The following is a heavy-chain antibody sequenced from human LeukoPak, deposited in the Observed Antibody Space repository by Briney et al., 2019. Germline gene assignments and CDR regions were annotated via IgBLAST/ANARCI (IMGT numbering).Heavy chain of an antibody. V-gene: IGHV4-59*01. Sequence: SETLSLTCTVSGVSISSYYWSWIRQPPGKGLEWIGYIYYSGSTNYNPSLKSRVTISVDTPKNQFSLELSSVTAADTAVYYCARGDSSTFDYWGQGTLVTVSS. CDR1: GVSISSYY. CDR3: ARGDSSTFDY. J-gene: IGHJ4*02. CDR2: IYYSGST. D-gene: IGHD3-22*01.